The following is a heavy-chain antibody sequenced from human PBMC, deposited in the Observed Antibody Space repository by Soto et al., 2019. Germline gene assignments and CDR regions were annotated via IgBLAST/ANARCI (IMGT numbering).Heavy chain of an antibody. Sequence: VQLLESGGGLVQPGGSLRLTCAASGFTFSNFVMSWVRRAPGKGLEWVSAIGGTSGSTYYADSVKGRVTIPRDNSKNTLSLHMIGLRAEDTAVYYCAKRRGDGYFDLWGRGTLVTVSS. CDR2: IGGTSGST. V-gene: IGHV3-23*01. CDR3: AKRRGDGYFDL. CDR1: GFTFSNFV. D-gene: IGHD7-27*01. J-gene: IGHJ2*01.